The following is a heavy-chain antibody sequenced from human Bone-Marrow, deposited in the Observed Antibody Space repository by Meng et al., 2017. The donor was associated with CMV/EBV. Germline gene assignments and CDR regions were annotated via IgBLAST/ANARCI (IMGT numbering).Heavy chain of an antibody. CDR1: GFTFSSYA. J-gene: IGHJ5*02. CDR2: ISYDGSNK. D-gene: IGHD3-22*01. CDR3: ARIDSSGYNNWLDP. V-gene: IGHV3-30-3*01. Sequence: GGSLRLSCAASGFTFSSYAMHWVRQAPGKGLEWVAVISYDGSNKYYADSVKGRFTISRDNSKNTLYLQMNSLRAEDTAVYYCARIDSSGYNNWLDPWGQGTLVTVSS.